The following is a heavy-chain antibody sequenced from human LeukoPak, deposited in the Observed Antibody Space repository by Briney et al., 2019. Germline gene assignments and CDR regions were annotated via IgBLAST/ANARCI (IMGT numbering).Heavy chain of an antibody. J-gene: IGHJ4*02. CDR1: GFTFGDYA. CDR3: TKGDYHAY. V-gene: IGHV3-49*03. CDR2: IRSNTYGGTA. Sequence: GSLRLSCTASGFTFGDYAMSWFRQAPGKGLEWVGFIRSNTYGGTAEYAASVKGRFTISRDDSKSNAYLQMNSLKTEDTAVYYCTKGDYHAYWGQGTLATVSS.